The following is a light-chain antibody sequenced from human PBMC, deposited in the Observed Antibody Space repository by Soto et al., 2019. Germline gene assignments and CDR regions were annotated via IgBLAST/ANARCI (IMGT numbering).Light chain of an antibody. CDR1: SSDVGGYNY. CDR3: SSYTTSSTWV. CDR2: EVS. V-gene: IGLV2-14*01. J-gene: IGLJ3*02. Sequence: QSALTQPASVSGSPGQSITISCTGTSSDVGGYNYFSWYQHHPGKAPKLMIYEVSNRSSGVSNRFSGSKSGNTASLTISGLQAEDEADYYCSSYTTSSTWVFGGGTQLNVL.